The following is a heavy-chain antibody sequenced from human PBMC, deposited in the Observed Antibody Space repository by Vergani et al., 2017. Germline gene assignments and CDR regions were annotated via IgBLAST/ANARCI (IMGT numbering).Heavy chain of an antibody. Sequence: EVQLVQSGAEVKKPGESLKISCHISGYSFTNYWIGWVRQMPGKDLEWMGNIHPADSDTRYSPSFQGQVTISVDKSISTAYLQRSSLRASDRAMYYCARLYGRDSSGSKYFDYWGQGTLVTVSS. CDR1: GYSFTNYW. V-gene: IGHV5-51*01. D-gene: IGHD3-22*01. J-gene: IGHJ4*02. CDR3: ARLYGRDSSGSKYFDY. CDR2: IHPADSDT.